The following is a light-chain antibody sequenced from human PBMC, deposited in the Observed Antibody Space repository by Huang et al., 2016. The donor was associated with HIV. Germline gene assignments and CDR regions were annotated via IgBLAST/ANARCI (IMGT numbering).Light chain of an antibody. J-gene: IGKJ2*01. CDR2: RAS. V-gene: IGKV1-5*03. CDR3: QQYNTYLYT. Sequence: DIQMTQSPSTLSASVGDRVTITCRASQNINTWLACYQPKPGKAPDLLIYRASSLQVGGPSRFTGSGSGTEFTLTITSLQPDDLGTYYCQQYNTYLYTFGQGTKLEI. CDR1: QNINTW.